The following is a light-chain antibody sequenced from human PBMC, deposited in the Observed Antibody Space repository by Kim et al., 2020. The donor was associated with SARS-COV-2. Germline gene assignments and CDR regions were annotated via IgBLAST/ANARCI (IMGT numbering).Light chain of an antibody. J-gene: IGLJ2*01. Sequence: QSVLTQPPSTSETRGQRVTISCSGSGSNIGSNTVNWYQQLPGTAPKLLIYYNDQRPSGVPDRFSGSKSGTSASLAISGLQSEDEADYYCAAWDDNLQGVVFGGGTQLTVL. CDR1: GSNIGSNT. CDR2: YND. V-gene: IGLV1-44*01. CDR3: AAWDDNLQGVV.